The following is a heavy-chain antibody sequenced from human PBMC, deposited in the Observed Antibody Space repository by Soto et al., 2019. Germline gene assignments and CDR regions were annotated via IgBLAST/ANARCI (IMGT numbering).Heavy chain of an antibody. CDR3: AREGITMVRGVILDYYYYMDV. D-gene: IGHD3-10*01. Sequence: SETLSLTCTVSGGSISSGGYYWSWIRQHPGKGLEWIGYIYYSGSTYYNPSLKSRVTISVDTSKNQFSLKLSSVTAAETAVYYCAREGITMVRGVILDYYYYMDVWGKGTTVTVSS. J-gene: IGHJ6*03. V-gene: IGHV4-31*03. CDR2: IYYSGST. CDR1: GGSISSGGYY.